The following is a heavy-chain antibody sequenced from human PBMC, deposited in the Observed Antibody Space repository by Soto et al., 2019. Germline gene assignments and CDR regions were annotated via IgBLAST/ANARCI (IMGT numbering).Heavy chain of an antibody. J-gene: IGHJ4*02. D-gene: IGHD6-19*01. CDR3: AKEAGARFDY. CDR1: GFTFNRNG. V-gene: IGHV3-30*18. CDR2: ISYDGINK. Sequence: QVQLVESGGGVVQPGRSLRLSCAASGFTFNRNGMHWVRQAPGKGLEWVALISYDGINKFYADSVKGRFTISRDNSKNMVYLQMASLTAEDTAFYYCAKEAGARFDYWGQGTLATVSA.